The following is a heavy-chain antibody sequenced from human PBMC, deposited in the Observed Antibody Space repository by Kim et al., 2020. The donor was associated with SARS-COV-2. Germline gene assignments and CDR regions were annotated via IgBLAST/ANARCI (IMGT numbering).Heavy chain of an antibody. Sequence: GEGRCTMSRGNSKNALYLQMNSLRAEDTAVYYCAREGKRYNGNWLDPWGQGTLVTVSS. D-gene: IGHD1-20*01. J-gene: IGHJ5*02. CDR3: AREGKRYNGNWLDP. V-gene: IGHV3-30*07.